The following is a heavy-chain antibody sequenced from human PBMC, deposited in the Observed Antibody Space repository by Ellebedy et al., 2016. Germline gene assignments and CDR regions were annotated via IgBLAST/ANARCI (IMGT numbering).Heavy chain of an antibody. Sequence: GESLKISXAASGFTFSSYSMNWVRQAPGKGLEWVSSISSSSSYIYYADSVKGRFTISRDNAKNSLYLQMNSLRAEDTAVYYCARGLLGIAVAGTQYWGQGTLVTVSS. CDR1: GFTFSSYS. J-gene: IGHJ4*02. CDR2: ISSSSSYI. CDR3: ARGLLGIAVAGTQY. D-gene: IGHD6-19*01. V-gene: IGHV3-21*01.